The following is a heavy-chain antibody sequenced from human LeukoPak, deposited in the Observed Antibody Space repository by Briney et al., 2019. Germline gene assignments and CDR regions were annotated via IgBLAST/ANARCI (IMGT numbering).Heavy chain of an antibody. CDR1: GFTVSSNY. CDR3: ARVSNRAFDI. J-gene: IGHJ3*02. V-gene: IGHV3-53*01. Sequence: GGSLRLSCAASGFTVSSNYMSWVRQAPGKGLEWVSVIYSGGSTYYADSVKGRFTVSRDSSKNTLYLQMNSLRAEDTAVYYCARVSNRAFDIWGQGTMVIVSS. CDR2: IYSGGST.